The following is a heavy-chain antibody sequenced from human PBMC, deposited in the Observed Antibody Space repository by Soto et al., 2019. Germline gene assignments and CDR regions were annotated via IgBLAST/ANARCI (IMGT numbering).Heavy chain of an antibody. J-gene: IGHJ4*02. D-gene: IGHD3-3*01. V-gene: IGHV3-30*18. CDR2: TSYDGSNK. Sequence: QPGGPLRFSCAASGFTFSSYGMHWVRQAPGKGLEWVAVTSYDGSNKYYADSVKGRFTISRDNSKNTLYLQMNSLRAEDTAVYYCAKKGTTSQHFDYWGQGTLVTVSS. CDR3: AKKGTTSQHFDY. CDR1: GFTFSSYG.